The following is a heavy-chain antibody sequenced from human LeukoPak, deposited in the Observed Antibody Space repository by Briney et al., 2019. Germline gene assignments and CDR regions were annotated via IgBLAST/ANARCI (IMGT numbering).Heavy chain of an antibody. CDR3: AGGSTQYYDFWSGYFPFDY. CDR2: IYSGGST. V-gene: IGHV3-53*04. Sequence: PGGSLRLSCAASGFTFSSYAMSWVRQAPGKGLEWVSAIYSGGSTYYADSVKGRFTISRHNSKNTLYLQMNSLRAEDTAVYYCAGGSTQYYDFWSGYFPFDYWGQGTLVTVSS. J-gene: IGHJ4*02. CDR1: GFTFSSYA. D-gene: IGHD3-3*01.